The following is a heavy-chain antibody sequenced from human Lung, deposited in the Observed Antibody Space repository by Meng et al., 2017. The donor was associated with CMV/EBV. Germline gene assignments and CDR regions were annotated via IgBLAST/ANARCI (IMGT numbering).Heavy chain of an antibody. J-gene: IGHJ6*02. CDR1: GGSISSSSYY. Sequence: TLSLXCTVSGGSISSSSYYWSWIRQHPGKGPEWIGYVFHTGATYYSPSLNSRLTLSLDTSKNQFSLKLSSVTAADTAVYYCARDSLYGPKYGTDVWGPGTXVTVSS. V-gene: IGHV4-31*03. D-gene: IGHD4-17*01. CDR2: VFHTGAT. CDR3: ARDSLYGPKYGTDV.